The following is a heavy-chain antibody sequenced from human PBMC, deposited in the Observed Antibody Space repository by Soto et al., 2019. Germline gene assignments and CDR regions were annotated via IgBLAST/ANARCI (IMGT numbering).Heavy chain of an antibody. V-gene: IGHV3-7*01. D-gene: IGHD1-1*01. CDR1: GFTFSSYW. Sequence: GGSLRLSCAASGFTFSSYWMNWVRQAPGKGLEWVANINQDGNEDNLLDSVKGRFTISRDNARNSLFLQMNSLRVDDTAVYYCARTGDGHHDFLDYWGQGALVTVSS. CDR3: ARTGDGHHDFLDY. J-gene: IGHJ4*02. CDR2: INQDGNED.